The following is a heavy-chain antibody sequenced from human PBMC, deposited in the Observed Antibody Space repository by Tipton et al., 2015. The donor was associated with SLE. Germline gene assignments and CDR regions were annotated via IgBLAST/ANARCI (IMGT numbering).Heavy chain of an antibody. J-gene: IGHJ3*02. V-gene: IGHV4-39*07. CDR2: IYYSGST. D-gene: IGHD7-27*01. CDR3: ARAYTGAGDAFDI. CDR1: GGSISSSSYY. Sequence: LSLTCTVSGGSISSSSYYWGWIRQPPGKGLEWIGSIYYSGSTYYNPSLKSRVTISVDTSKNQFSLKLSSVTAADTAVYYCARAYTGAGDAFDIWGQGTMVTVSS.